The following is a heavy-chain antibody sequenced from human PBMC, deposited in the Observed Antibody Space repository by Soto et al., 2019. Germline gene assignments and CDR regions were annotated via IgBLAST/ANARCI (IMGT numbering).Heavy chain of an antibody. D-gene: IGHD5-18*01. J-gene: IGHJ4*02. CDR1: GGSISSSSYY. CDR3: ARLGGGPAMVQGFDY. Sequence: SETLSLTCTVSGGSISSSSYYWGWIRQPPGKGLEWIGSIYYSGSTYYNPSLKSRVTISVDTSKNQFSLKLSSVTAADTAVYYCARLGGGPAMVQGFDYWGQGTLVTVSS. CDR2: IYYSGST. V-gene: IGHV4-39*01.